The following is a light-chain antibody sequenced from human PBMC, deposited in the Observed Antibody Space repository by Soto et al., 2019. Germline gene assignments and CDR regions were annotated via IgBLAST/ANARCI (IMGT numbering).Light chain of an antibody. V-gene: IGKV1-39*01. CDR1: QSISNI. CDR2: AAS. J-gene: IGKJ1*01. CDR3: QQSYINPAWT. Sequence: IQMTQSPSSLSASLVDRVTMTCRVSQSISNILNWYQQKPGKAPKLLIYAASTLQTGVPSRFSGSGSGTDFTLTITNLQPEDFATYYCQQSYINPAWTFGQGTKVDIK.